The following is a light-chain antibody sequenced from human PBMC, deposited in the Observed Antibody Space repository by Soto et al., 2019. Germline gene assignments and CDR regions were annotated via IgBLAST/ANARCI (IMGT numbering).Light chain of an antibody. CDR1: SSDVGGYNY. Sequence: QSALTQPPSASGPPGQSVTISCTGTSSDVGGYNYVSWYQQHPGKAPKLLIYEVNKRPSGVPDRFSGSKSGNTASLTISGLQAEDEADYYCCSYAGTYTFYVFGTGTKVTVL. CDR2: EVN. J-gene: IGLJ1*01. CDR3: CSYAGTYTFYV. V-gene: IGLV2-8*01.